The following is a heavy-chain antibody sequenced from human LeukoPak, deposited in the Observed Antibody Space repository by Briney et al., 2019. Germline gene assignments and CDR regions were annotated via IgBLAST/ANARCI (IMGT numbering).Heavy chain of an antibody. CDR3: AKDSVWFGELLFYFDY. J-gene: IGHJ4*02. V-gene: IGHV3-23*01. CDR1: GFTLSNYE. D-gene: IGHD3-10*01. CDR2: ISGSGGST. Sequence: PGGSLRLSCAASGFTLSNYEMIWVRQAPGKGLEWVSAISGSGGSTYYADSVKGRFTISRDNSKNTLYLQMNSLRAEDTAVYYCAKDSVWFGELLFYFDYWGQGTLVTVSS.